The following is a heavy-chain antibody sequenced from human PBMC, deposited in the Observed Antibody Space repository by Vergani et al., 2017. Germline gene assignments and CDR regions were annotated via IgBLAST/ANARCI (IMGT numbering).Heavy chain of an antibody. CDR2: IYYSGRT. CDR1: GGSISSSSYY. V-gene: IGHV4-39*07. D-gene: IGHD3-3*01. J-gene: IGHJ4*02. CDR3: ARQTLITIFGVVHFDY. Sequence: QLQLQESGPGLVKPSETLSLTCTVSGGSISSSSYYWGWIRQPPGKGLEWIGSIYYSGRTYYNPSVKSRVTISVDTSKNQFSLKLSSLTAADTAVYYCARQTLITIFGVVHFDYWGQGTLVTVSS.